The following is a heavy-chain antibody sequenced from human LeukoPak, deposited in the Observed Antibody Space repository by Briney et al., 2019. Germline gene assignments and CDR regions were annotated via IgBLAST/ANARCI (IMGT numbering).Heavy chain of an antibody. CDR2: ISWNSGSV. V-gene: IGHV3-9*01. CDR3: AKGYTVTTDGHFDY. CDR1: GFTFDDYA. Sequence: GRSLRLSCAASGFTFDDYAMHWVRQAPGKGLEWVSGISWNSGSVGYADSVKGRFTISRDNAKNSLYLQMNSLRAEDTALYYCAKGYTVTTDGHFDYWGQGTLVTVSS. D-gene: IGHD4-17*01. J-gene: IGHJ4*02.